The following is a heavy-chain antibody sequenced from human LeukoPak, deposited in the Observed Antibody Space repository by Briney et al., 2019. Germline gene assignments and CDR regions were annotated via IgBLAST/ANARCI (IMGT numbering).Heavy chain of an antibody. CDR3: ARWGNNKILDY. CDR2: IWYDGSEK. D-gene: IGHD7-27*01. CDR1: GFTFSSHG. Sequence: PGGSLRLSCVASGFTFSSHGMHWVRQAPGKGLEWVAVIWYDGSEKYYADSVKGRFIISGDNSKNMLYLQMNSLRADDTAVYYCARWGNNKILDYWGQGTLVTVSS. V-gene: IGHV3-33*01. J-gene: IGHJ4*02.